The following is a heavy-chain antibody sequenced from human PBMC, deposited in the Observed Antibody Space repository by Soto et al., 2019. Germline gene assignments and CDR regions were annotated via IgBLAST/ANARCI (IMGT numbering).Heavy chain of an antibody. J-gene: IGHJ4*02. V-gene: IGHV4-34*01. Sequence: SETLSLTCAVYGGSFSGYYWSWIRQPPGKGLEWIGEINHSGSTNYNPSLKSRVTISVDTSKNQFSLKLSSVTAADTAVYYCARGIAAAGLNYWGQGTLVTVSS. CDR3: ARGIAAAGLNY. D-gene: IGHD6-13*01. CDR1: GGSFSGYY. CDR2: INHSGST.